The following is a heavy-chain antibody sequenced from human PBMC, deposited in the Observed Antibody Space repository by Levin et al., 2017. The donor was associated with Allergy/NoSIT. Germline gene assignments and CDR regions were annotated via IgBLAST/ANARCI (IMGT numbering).Heavy chain of an antibody. CDR3: AKGERYGSGNYYNSDY. V-gene: IGHV3-30*18. CDR2: ISYDGSNK. CDR1: GFTFSSYG. D-gene: IGHD3-10*01. Sequence: PGGSLRLSCAASGFTFSSYGIHWVRQAPGKGLEWVAVISYDGSNKYYADSVKGRFTISRDNSKNTLYLQMNSLRAEDTAVYYCAKGERYGSGNYYNSDYWGQGTLVTVSS. J-gene: IGHJ4*02.